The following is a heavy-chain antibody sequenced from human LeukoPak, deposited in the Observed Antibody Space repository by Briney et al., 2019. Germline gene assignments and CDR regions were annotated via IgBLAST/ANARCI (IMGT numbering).Heavy chain of an antibody. CDR3: ARDYGSGRSWFDP. D-gene: IGHD3-10*01. CDR2: IYHSGST. J-gene: IGHJ5*02. CDR1: GGSISSGGYS. V-gene: IGHV4-30-2*01. Sequence: SQTLSLTCAVSGGSISSGGYSWSWIRQPPGKGLEWIGYIYHSGSTNYNPSLKSRVTMSVDTSKNQFSLKLSSVTAADTAVYYCARDYGSGRSWFDPWGQGTLVTVSS.